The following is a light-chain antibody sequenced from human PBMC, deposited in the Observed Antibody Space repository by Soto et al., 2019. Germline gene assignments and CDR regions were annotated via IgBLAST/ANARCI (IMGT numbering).Light chain of an antibody. CDR1: QGLSNY. V-gene: IGKV1-27*01. CDR2: AAS. CDR3: QQTNSFPLT. Sequence: DIQMTQSPSSLSASVGDRVTIACRASQGLSNYLAWYQQKPGKVPKLLIYAASTLQSGVPSRFSGSGSGTDFTLTISSLQPEDFATYYCQQTNSFPLTFGGGTKVEIK. J-gene: IGKJ4*01.